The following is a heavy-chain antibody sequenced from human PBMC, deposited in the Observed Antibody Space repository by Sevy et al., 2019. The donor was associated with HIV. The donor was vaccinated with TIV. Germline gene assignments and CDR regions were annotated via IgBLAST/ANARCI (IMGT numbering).Heavy chain of an antibody. Sequence: GGSLRLSCAASGFTFSRYAMYWVRQAPGKGLEWVAVISYDGSNKDYADSVKGRFTISRDNSKNTLYLQMNSLRPEDTAVYYCASCPSSGYYYYFDYWGQGTLVTASS. D-gene: IGHD6-19*01. V-gene: IGHV3-30-3*01. CDR3: ASCPSSGYYYYFDY. J-gene: IGHJ4*02. CDR2: ISYDGSNK. CDR1: GFTFSRYA.